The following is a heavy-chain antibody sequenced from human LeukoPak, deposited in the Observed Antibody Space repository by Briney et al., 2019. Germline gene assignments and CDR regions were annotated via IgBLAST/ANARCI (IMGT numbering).Heavy chain of an antibody. D-gene: IGHD2-15*01. V-gene: IGHV3-74*01. Sequence: GGFLRLSCAASGFTFSSYWMHWVRQAPGKGLVWVSRINSDGSSTNYADSVKGRFTISRDNAKNTLYLQMNSLRAEDTAVYYCARDGTIRYCSGGSCYSVSQYYFDYWGQGTLVTVSS. CDR1: GFTFSSYW. CDR3: ARDGTIRYCSGGSCYSVSQYYFDY. J-gene: IGHJ4*02. CDR2: INSDGSST.